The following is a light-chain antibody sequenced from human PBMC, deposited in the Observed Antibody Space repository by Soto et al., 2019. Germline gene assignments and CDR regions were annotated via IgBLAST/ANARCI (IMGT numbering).Light chain of an antibody. V-gene: IGLV2-8*01. CDR2: EVS. J-gene: IGLJ1*01. Sequence: QSVLTQPPSASGSPGQSVTISCTGTSSDIGAYNYVSWYQQHPGKAPKLMICEVSKRPSGVPDRFSGSKSGNTASLTVSGLQTEDEADYYCCSYAGSPPYVFGTGTKV. CDR1: SSDIGAYNY. CDR3: CSYAGSPPYV.